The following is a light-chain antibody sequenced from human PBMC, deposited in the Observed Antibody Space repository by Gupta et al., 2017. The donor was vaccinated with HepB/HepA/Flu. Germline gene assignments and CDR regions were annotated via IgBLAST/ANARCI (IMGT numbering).Light chain of an antibody. V-gene: IGKV3-20*01. CDR1: QSINVNF. J-gene: IGKJ4*01. CDR3: QQYDSTPYT. Sequence: PGERATLSCRASQSINVNFLVWYQQKPGLAPRLLFYATSRATDSPDRCSGSGSGTDVNLPIDSLEPEDVAVYYCQQYDSTPYTFGRGTKVEI. CDR2: ATS.